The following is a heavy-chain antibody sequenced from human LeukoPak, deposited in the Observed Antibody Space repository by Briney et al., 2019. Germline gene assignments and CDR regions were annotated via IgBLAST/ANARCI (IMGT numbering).Heavy chain of an antibody. J-gene: IGHJ4*02. V-gene: IGHV3-7*01. D-gene: IGHD3-3*01. Sequence: GALRLSRGASGFVFRNYFMSWVRQAPGKGLGWGASIKDEGSEKYYVDSVRGRYTISRDNTKNSLYLQMSSLRAEDTAVYYCATDRGWRTSGYYLYYFEYWGQGTLSPSPQ. CDR2: IKDEGSEK. CDR3: ATDRGWRTSGYYLYYFEY. CDR1: GFVFRNYF.